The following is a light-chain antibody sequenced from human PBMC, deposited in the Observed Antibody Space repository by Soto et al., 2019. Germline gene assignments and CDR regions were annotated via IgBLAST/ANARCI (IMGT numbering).Light chain of an antibody. CDR3: QQYDNWPIT. V-gene: IGKV3-15*01. Sequence: ERVMPQSPATVPASPGERVTRSCRASQSVNSDLAWYQQTPGQAPRPLIYDASTRAAGVPARFSGSGSGTEFTLTISSLQSEDFAVYYCQQYDNWPITFGQGTRPAIK. J-gene: IGKJ5*01. CDR2: DAS. CDR1: QSVNSD.